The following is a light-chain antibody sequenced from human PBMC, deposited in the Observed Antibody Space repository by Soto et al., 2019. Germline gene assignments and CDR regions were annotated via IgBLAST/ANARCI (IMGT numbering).Light chain of an antibody. CDR2: GAS. CDR1: QSVSSSY. CDR3: QQYGISPQT. V-gene: IGKV3-20*01. Sequence: EIVLTQSPGTLSLSPGERATLSCRASQSVSSSYLAWYQQKPRQAPRLLIYGASNRATGIPDRFSGSGSGTDFTLTISRLEPEDFALYYGQQYGISPQTFGQGTNLEIK. J-gene: IGKJ2*01.